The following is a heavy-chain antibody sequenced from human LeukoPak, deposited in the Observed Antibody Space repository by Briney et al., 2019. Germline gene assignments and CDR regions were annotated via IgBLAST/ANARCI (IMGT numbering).Heavy chain of an antibody. CDR1: GGSISSYC. V-gene: IGHV4-59*08. CDR3: ARRRLRWDYYFDY. J-gene: IGHJ4*02. Sequence: PSETLSLTCTVSGGSISSYCWSWIRQPPGKGLEWIGYIYYSGSTNYYLSLKSRVTISVDTAKNQFCLKLSSVTAADTAVYYCARRRLRWDYYFDYWGQGTLVTVSS. CDR2: IYYSGST. D-gene: IGHD4-23*01.